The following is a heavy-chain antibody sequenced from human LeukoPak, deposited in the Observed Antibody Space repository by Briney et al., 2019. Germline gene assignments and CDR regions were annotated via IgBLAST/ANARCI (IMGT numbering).Heavy chain of an antibody. CDR1: GFTFSIYS. V-gene: IGHV3-7*01. Sequence: PGGSLRLSCAGSGFTFSIYSMTWVRQAPGKGLEWVANIKQDGGEKFYVDSVKGRFTISRDNAKNSLYLQMNSLRAEDTAVYYCARTEAYSEFSSIYYYYGLDVWGQGTTVTVSS. J-gene: IGHJ6*02. CDR2: IKQDGGEK. D-gene: IGHD1-26*01. CDR3: ARTEAYSEFSSIYYYYGLDV.